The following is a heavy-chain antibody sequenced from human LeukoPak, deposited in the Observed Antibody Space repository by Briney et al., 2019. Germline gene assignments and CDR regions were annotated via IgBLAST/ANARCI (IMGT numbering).Heavy chain of an antibody. J-gene: IGHJ4*02. CDR2: ISSNGGST. Sequence: GGSLRLSCAASGFVFSNFVMHWVRQAPGKGLEYISAISSNGGSTYYADSVKGRFTISRDNSKNTVYLQMGSLRAEDMAVYYCAKGYSSSWSSYYFDYWGQGTLVIVSS. CDR3: AKGYSSSWSSYYFDY. CDR1: GFVFSNFV. V-gene: IGHV3-64*02. D-gene: IGHD6-13*01.